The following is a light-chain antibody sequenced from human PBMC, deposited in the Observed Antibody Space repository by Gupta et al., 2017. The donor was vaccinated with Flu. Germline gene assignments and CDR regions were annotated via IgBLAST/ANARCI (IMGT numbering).Light chain of an antibody. CDR2: LGS. Sequence: DVVMTQSPLTLPVIAGEQASISCRSSQSLLHNNGYNYLHWYLQRPGQSPQLLSYLGSNRASGGPDRFSGSGSGIDFTLKIIRVVAYDVFIYYCIQTLQTPLIFGGGTKVEIQ. V-gene: IGKV2-28*01. J-gene: IGKJ4*01. CDR3: IQTLQTPLI. CDR1: QSLLHNNGYNY.